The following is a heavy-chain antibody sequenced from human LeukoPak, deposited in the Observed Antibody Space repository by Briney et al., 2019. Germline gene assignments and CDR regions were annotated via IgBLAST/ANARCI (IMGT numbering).Heavy chain of an antibody. Sequence: GGSLRLSCTASGFTFGSYAMSWVRQAPGKGLEWVSSISGGSEDTYYADSVKGRFTISRDNSKSTSYLQMNSLRPEDTAVYYCARTIAQYSNSWLYFYYGLDVWGQGTTVTVSS. V-gene: IGHV3-23*01. CDR1: GFTFGSYA. CDR2: ISGGSEDT. CDR3: ARTIAQYSNSWLYFYYGLDV. J-gene: IGHJ6*02. D-gene: IGHD6-13*01.